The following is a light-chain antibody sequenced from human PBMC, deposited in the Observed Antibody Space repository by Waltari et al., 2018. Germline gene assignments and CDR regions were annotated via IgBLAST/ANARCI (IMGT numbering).Light chain of an antibody. CDR2: DVT. Sequence: QSALTQPASVSGSPGQSITISCTGTSSDVGGCNFVSWYQQHPVKVPKLIIYDVTNRPSGVSHRFSASKSGNTASLTISVLQSEDEADYYFSSYTTSSTYVFGTGTKVTVL. CDR3: SSYTTSSTYV. J-gene: IGLJ1*01. CDR1: SSDVGGCNF. V-gene: IGLV2-14*03.